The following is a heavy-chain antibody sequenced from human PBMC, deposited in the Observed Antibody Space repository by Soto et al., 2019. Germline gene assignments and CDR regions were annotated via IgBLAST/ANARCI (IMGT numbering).Heavy chain of an antibody. J-gene: IGHJ3*02. CDR3: ARDSLSYSSSWYPAGRPFDI. D-gene: IGHD6-13*01. V-gene: IGHV1-69*13. Sequence: SVKVSCKASGGTFSSYAISWVRQAPGQGLEWMGGIIPIFGTANYAQKFQGRVTITADESTSAAYMELSSLRSEDTAVYYCARDSLSYSSSWYPAGRPFDIWGQGTLVTVSS. CDR1: GGTFSSYA. CDR2: IIPIFGTA.